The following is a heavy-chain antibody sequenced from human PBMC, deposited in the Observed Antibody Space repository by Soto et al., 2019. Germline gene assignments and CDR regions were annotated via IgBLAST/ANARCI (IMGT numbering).Heavy chain of an antibody. D-gene: IGHD3-9*01. CDR1: GVSISSSSYY. V-gene: IGHV4-39*01. Sequence: QLQLQESGPGLVTPSETLSLTCTVSGVSISSSSYYWGWIRQPPGKGLEWIGSLYYSGSTYYNPSLKSRVTIAIDTSKNQFSLKLSSVTAADTAVYYCASPMRYFDWLFWGQGTLVTVS. CDR3: ASPMRYFDWLF. J-gene: IGHJ4*02. CDR2: LYYSGST.